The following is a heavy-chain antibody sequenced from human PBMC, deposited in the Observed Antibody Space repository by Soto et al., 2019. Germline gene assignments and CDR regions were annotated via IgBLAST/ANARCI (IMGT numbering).Heavy chain of an antibody. Sequence: QVQLQESGPGLVKPSQTLSLTCTVSGGSISSGGYYWSWIRQHPGKGLEWIGYIYYSGSTYYNPSIKRRVTISGDTSKNQFYLKLSSVSAADKAVYYCAWSPEATVTAFAYWGQRTLVTVSS. J-gene: IGHJ4*02. CDR2: IYYSGST. CDR1: GGSISSGGYY. CDR3: AWSPEATVTAFAY. V-gene: IGHV4-31*03. D-gene: IGHD4-17*01.